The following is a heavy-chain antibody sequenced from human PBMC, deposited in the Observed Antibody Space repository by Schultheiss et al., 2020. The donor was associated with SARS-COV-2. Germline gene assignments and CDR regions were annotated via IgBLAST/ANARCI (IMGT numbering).Heavy chain of an antibody. J-gene: IGHJ6*02. D-gene: IGHD5-12*01. V-gene: IGHV3-23*01. CDR3: ARVDMVATSHYYYGMDV. CDR1: GFTFSSYW. CDR2: ISGSGGST. Sequence: GGSLRLSCAASGFTFSSYWMHWVRQAPGKGLEWVSAISGSGGSTYYADSVKGRFTISRDNSKNTLYLQMNSLRAEDTAVYYCARVDMVATSHYYYGMDVWGQGTTVTVSS.